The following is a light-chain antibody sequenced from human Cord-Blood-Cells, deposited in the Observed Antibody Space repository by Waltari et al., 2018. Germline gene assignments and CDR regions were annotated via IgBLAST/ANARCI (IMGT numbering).Light chain of an antibody. V-gene: IGLV2-14*01. CDR2: DVS. CDR1: RSDVGGYNY. J-gene: IGLJ3*02. Sequence: QSALTQPASVSGSPGQSITISCTGTRSDVGGYNYVYWYQQPPGQAPKLMIYDVSNRPSGVANRFSGSKSGNTASLTISGLQAEDEADYYCSSYTSSSTWVFGGGTKLTVL. CDR3: SSYTSSSTWV.